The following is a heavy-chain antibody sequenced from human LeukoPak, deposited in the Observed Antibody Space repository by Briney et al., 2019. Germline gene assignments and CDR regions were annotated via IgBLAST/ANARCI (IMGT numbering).Heavy chain of an antibody. CDR3: ARRGYSGYDLDY. Sequence: SETLSLTCAVYGGSFSGYYWSWIRQPPGKGLEWIGEIDHSGSTNYNPSLKSRVTISVDTSKNQFSLKLTSVTAADTAVYYCARRGYSGYDLDYWGQGTLVTVSS. D-gene: IGHD5-12*01. V-gene: IGHV4-34*01. J-gene: IGHJ4*02. CDR1: GGSFSGYY. CDR2: IDHSGST.